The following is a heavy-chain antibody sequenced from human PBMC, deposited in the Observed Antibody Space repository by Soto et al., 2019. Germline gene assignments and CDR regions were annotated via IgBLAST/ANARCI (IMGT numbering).Heavy chain of an antibody. V-gene: IGHV3-30-3*01. CDR2: ISYDGSNK. CDR1: GFTFSSYA. Sequence: GGSLRLSCAASGFTFSSYAMHWVRQAPGKGLEWVAVISYDGSNKYYADSVKGRFTISRDNSKNTLYLQMNSLRAEDAAVYYCARGPVAGTGLFWPDYWGQGTLVTVSS. J-gene: IGHJ4*02. D-gene: IGHD6-19*01. CDR3: ARGPVAGTGLFWPDY.